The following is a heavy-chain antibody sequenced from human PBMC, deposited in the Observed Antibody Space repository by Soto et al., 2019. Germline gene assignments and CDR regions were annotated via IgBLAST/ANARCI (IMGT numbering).Heavy chain of an antibody. CDR3: ARGGVVTRHFDS. CDR1: GGAISSGGYH. D-gene: IGHD3-3*01. CDR2: TFHSGST. V-gene: IGHV4-31*03. Sequence: QVHLQESGPGLVKPSQTLSLTCNVSGGAISSGGYHWSWIRQYPGKGLEWIGHTFHSGSTNYNPSLQSRLTISVDTSKNQFSLHLISVTAADTAVYFCARGGVVTRHFDSGGQGTLVTVSS. J-gene: IGHJ4*02.